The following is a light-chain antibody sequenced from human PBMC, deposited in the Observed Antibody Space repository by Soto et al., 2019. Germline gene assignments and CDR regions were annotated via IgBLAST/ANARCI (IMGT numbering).Light chain of an antibody. CDR2: LGA. CDR3: MQALQTPPFT. CDR1: QSLLHSNGYNY. J-gene: IGKJ3*01. Sequence: DIVMTQSPLSLPVTPGEPASISCRSSQSLLHSNGYNYLDWYLQKPGPSPQLLIYLGANRASGVPDRFSGSGSGTDFTHKISRVEAEDVGVYYCMQALQTPPFTFGPGTKVDIK. V-gene: IGKV2-28*01.